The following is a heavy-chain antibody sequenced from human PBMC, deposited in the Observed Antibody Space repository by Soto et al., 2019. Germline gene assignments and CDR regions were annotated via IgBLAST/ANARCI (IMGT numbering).Heavy chain of an antibody. V-gene: IGHV3-30-3*01. CDR3: ARAPPRFTNNWNLLSAAFDI. CDR2: ISYDGNNK. J-gene: IGHJ3*02. CDR1: GFTFSSYA. Sequence: GGSLRLSCAASGFTFSSYAMHWVRQAPGKGLEWVAVISYDGNNKYYADSVKGRFTISRDNSKNTLYLKMNSLRAEDTAVYYCARAPPRFTNNWNLLSAAFDIWGQGTMVTVSS. D-gene: IGHD1-20*01.